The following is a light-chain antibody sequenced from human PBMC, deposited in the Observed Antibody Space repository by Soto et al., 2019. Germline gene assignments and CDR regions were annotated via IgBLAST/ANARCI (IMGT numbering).Light chain of an antibody. CDR1: QSISSY. Sequence: DIPMTQSPSSVSASVGDRVTITCRASQSISSYLNWYQQKPGKAPQLLIYAASSLQSGVPSRFSGSGSGTDSTLTISSLQPEDFATYYSRQSYSTQCTLGPGTKVDI. CDR3: RQSYSTQCT. CDR2: AAS. J-gene: IGKJ3*01. V-gene: IGKV1-39*01.